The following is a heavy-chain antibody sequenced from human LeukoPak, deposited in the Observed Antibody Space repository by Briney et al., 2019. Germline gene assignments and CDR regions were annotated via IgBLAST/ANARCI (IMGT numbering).Heavy chain of an antibody. CDR3: ARNSSSGWFDP. J-gene: IGHJ5*02. V-gene: IGHV4-39*01. CDR2: IYYSGST. CDR1: GGSISSSSYY. D-gene: IGHD3-22*01. Sequence: PSETLSLTCTVSGGSISSSSYYWGWIRQPPGKGLEWIGSIYYSGSTHYNPSLKSRVSISVDTSKNQFSLKLSSVTAADTALYYYARNSSSGWFDPWGQGTLVTVSS.